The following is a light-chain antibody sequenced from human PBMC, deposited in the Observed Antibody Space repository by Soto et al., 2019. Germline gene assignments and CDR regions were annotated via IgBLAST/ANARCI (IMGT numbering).Light chain of an antibody. Sequence: EIVLTQSPATLSLSPGERATLSCRASQNVNSYLAWYQHKPGQAPRLLIDDASNRATGIPARFSGSGSGTDFTLTISSLEPEDFAVYYCQQRDNWPTFGGGTKVEI. J-gene: IGKJ4*01. CDR3: QQRDNWPT. V-gene: IGKV3-11*01. CDR1: QNVNSY. CDR2: DAS.